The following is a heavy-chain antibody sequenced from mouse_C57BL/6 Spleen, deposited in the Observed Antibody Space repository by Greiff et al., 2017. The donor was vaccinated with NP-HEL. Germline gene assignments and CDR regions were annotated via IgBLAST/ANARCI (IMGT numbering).Heavy chain of an antibody. Sequence: EVQLVESGGGLVQPKGSLKLSCAASGFSFNTYAMNWVRQAPGKGLEWVARIRSKSNNYATYYADSVKDRFTISRDDSESMLYLQMNNLKTEDTAMYYCVRQTSSLYYYAMDYWGQGTSVTVSS. V-gene: IGHV10-1*01. CDR1: GFSFNTYA. J-gene: IGHJ4*01. CDR2: IRSKSNNYAT. D-gene: IGHD6-5*01. CDR3: VRQTSSLYYYAMDY.